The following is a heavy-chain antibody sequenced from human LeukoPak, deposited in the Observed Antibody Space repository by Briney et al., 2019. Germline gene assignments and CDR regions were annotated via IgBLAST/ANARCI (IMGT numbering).Heavy chain of an antibody. Sequence: GGSLRLSCAASGFTFSSYAMSWVRQAPGKGLEWVGRTRDKANSYTTEYAASVKGRFTISRDDSKNSLYLQMNSLKTEDTAVYYCARVRGSTYFDYWGQGTLVTVSS. CDR1: GFTFSSYA. CDR3: ARVRGSTYFDY. J-gene: IGHJ4*02. CDR2: TRDKANSYTT. V-gene: IGHV3-72*01. D-gene: IGHD2-15*01.